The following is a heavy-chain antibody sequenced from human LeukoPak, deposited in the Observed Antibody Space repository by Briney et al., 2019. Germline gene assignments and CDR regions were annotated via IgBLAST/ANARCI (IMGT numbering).Heavy chain of an antibody. CDR1: GFTVSSNY. CDR3: ARDSVYSSGWYSDY. J-gene: IGHJ4*02. D-gene: IGHD6-19*01. Sequence: GGSLRLSCAASGFTVSSNYMSWVRQAPGKGLEWVSVIYSGGSTYYADSVKGRFTISRHNSKNTLYLRMNSLRAEDTAVYYCARDSVYSSGWYSDYWGQGTLVTVSS. V-gene: IGHV3-53*04. CDR2: IYSGGST.